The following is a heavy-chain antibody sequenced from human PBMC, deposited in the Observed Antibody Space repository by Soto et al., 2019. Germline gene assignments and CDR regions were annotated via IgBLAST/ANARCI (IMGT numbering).Heavy chain of an antibody. Sequence: ASVKVSCKASGYTFTSCGISWVRQAPGQGLEWMGWISAYNGNTNYAQKLQGRVTMTTDTSTSTAYMELRSLRSDDTAVYYCARVNTVTPDLLYNYYGLDVWGQGTTVTISS. CDR1: GYTFTSCG. V-gene: IGHV1-18*01. D-gene: IGHD4-17*01. CDR2: ISAYNGNT. CDR3: ARVNTVTPDLLYNYYGLDV. J-gene: IGHJ6*02.